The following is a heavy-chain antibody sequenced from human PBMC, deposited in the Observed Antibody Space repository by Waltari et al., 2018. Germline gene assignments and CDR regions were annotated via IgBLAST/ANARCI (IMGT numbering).Heavy chain of an antibody. Sequence: QVQLQESGPGLVKPSETLSLTCTVSGGSISSYYWSWIRQPPGKGLEWIGYIYYSGSTNYNPARKGRVTISVETSKNQFSLKLSSVTAADTAVYYCARDKSTKQLVRKRHDAFDIWGQGTMVTVSS. V-gene: IGHV4-59*01. CDR1: GGSISSYY. CDR3: ARDKSTKQLVRKRHDAFDI. CDR2: IYYSGST. D-gene: IGHD6-13*01. J-gene: IGHJ3*02.